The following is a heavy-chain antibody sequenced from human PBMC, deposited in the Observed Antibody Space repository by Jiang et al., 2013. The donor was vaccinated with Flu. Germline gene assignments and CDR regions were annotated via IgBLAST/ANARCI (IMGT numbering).Heavy chain of an antibody. D-gene: IGHD1-26*01. V-gene: IGHV4-34*01. CDR2: INHSENT. CDR1: GGSFSGYY. CDR3: ARGDRFRPVGAIAHDAFRY. J-gene: IGHJ3*02. Sequence: LLKPSETLSLTCAVYGGSFSGYYWSWIRQPPGKGLEWIGEINHSENTNYNPSLKSRVTISVDTSKNQFSLKVSSVTAADTAVYYCARGDRFRPVGAIAHDAFRYLGPSDNGHRLF.